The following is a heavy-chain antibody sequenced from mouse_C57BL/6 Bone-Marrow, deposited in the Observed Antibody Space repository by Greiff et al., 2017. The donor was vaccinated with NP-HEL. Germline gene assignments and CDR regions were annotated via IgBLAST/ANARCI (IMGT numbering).Heavy chain of an antibody. CDR2: IHPNSGST. J-gene: IGHJ4*01. CDR3: ARANDYAMDY. CDR1: GYTFTSYW. V-gene: IGHV1-64*01. Sequence: QVQLQQPGAELVKPGASVKLSCKASGYTFTSYWMHWVKQRPGPGLEWIGMIHPNSGSTNYNEKFKSKATLTVDKSSSTAYMQLSSLTSEDAAVYYCARANDYAMDYWGQGTSVTVSS.